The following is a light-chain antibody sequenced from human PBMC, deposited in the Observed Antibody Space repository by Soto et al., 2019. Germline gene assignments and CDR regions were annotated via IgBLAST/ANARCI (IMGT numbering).Light chain of an antibody. CDR3: SSYAGSSNV. CDR1: SSDVGGYNY. CDR2: EVN. J-gene: IGLJ1*01. V-gene: IGLV2-8*01. Sequence: QSALTQPPSASGSPGQSVAISCTGTSSDVGGYNYVSWYQQHPGKAPKLMIYEVNKRPSGVPDRFSGSKSGNTASLTVSGLQAEDEADYYCSSYAGSSNVFGTATKVTVL.